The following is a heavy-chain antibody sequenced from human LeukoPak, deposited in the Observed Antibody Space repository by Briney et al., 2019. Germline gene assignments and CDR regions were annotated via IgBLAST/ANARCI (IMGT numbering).Heavy chain of an antibody. J-gene: IGHJ4*02. D-gene: IGHD3-10*01. CDR1: GGSFSGYY. CDR3: ARGRYYYGSGSYYNSYLNY. Sequence: SETLCLTCAVYGGSFSGYYWSWIRQPPGKGLEWIGEINHSGSTNYNPSLKSRVTISVDTSKNQFSLKLSSVTAADTAVYYCARGRYYYGSGSYYNSYLNYWGQGTLVTVSS. CDR2: INHSGST. V-gene: IGHV4-34*01.